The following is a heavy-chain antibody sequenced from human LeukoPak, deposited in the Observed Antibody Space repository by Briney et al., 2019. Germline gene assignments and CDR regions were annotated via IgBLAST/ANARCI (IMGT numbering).Heavy chain of an antibody. D-gene: IGHD7-27*01. CDR3: ASEINWGSGAFDV. J-gene: IGHJ3*01. Sequence: PGGSLRLSCVGSGFMFSNYWMTWVRQAPGKGLEWVANIKEDGSEKYYADSMKGRFTISRDNAKSSLYLQMNSLRGDDMAVYYCASEINWGSGAFDVWGQGTMVTVSS. V-gene: IGHV3-7*01. CDR2: IKEDGSEK. CDR1: GFMFSNYW.